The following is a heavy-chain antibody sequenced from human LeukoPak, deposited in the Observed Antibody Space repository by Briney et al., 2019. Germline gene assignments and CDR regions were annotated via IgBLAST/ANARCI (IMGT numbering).Heavy chain of an antibody. D-gene: IGHD2-15*01. CDR1: GGPISSGSYY. Sequence: SETLSLTCTVSGGPISSGSYYWSWIRQPAGKGLEWIGRIYTSGSTNYNPSLKSRVTISVDTSKNQFSLKLSSVTAADTAVYYCAGDCSGGSCYLRGDYWGQGTLVTVSS. J-gene: IGHJ4*02. CDR2: IYTSGST. V-gene: IGHV4-61*02. CDR3: AGDCSGGSCYLRGDY.